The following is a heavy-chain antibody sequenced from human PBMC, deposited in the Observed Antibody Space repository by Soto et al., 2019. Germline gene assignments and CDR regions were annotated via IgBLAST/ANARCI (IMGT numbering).Heavy chain of an antibody. CDR3: ARASYYSGCWDFDY. D-gene: IGHD6-13*01. CDR1: GGSFSGYY. V-gene: IGHV4-34*01. J-gene: IGHJ4*02. Sequence: AETLSLTCAVYGGSFSGYYWSWIRQPPGKGLEWIGEINHSGSNNYNPSLKSRVTVSLETSKNQFSLKLTSVTAADTAVYYCARASYYSGCWDFDYWGQGTLVTVSS. CDR2: INHSGSN.